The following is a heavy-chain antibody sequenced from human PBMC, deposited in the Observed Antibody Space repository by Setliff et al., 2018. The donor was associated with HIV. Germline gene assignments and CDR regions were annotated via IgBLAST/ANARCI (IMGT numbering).Heavy chain of an antibody. Sequence: ASVKVSCKASGYSSTSYGIAWVRQAPGQGLEWMGWISVYNGDTKYAQKLQDRVTMTIDTSASTAYMELSSLISEDTAVYYCARGVNTVVVPVAVYFQYWGQGTLVTVSS. CDR1: GYSSTSYG. D-gene: IGHD2-2*01. J-gene: IGHJ1*01. V-gene: IGHV1-18*01. CDR2: ISVYNGDT. CDR3: ARGVNTVVVPVAVYFQY.